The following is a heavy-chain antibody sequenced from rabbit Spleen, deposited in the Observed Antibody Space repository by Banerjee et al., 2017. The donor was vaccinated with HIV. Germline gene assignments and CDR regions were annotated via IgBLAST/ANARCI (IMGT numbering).Heavy chain of an antibody. Sequence: QEQLVESGGGLVQPGGSLKLSCKASGFDFSAYGLSWVRQTPGKGLEWVGYVDPLFGSTYYASWVNGRFSISRENTQNTVDLQVDSLTAADTATYFCARWYIFYGMDLWGQGTLVTVS. D-gene: IGHD1-1*01. CDR3: ARWYIFYGMDL. V-gene: IGHV1S47*01. CDR2: VDPLFGST. J-gene: IGHJ6*01. CDR1: GFDFSAYG.